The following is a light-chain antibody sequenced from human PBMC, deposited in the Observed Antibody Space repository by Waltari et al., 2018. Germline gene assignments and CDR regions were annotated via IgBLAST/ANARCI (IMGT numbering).Light chain of an antibody. CDR2: QDT. CDR1: RLEDKY. J-gene: IGLJ2*01. CDR3: QAWDSSTEV. V-gene: IGLV3-1*01. Sequence: SYEVTQPSSVSVSPGQTATITCSGERLEDKYTSWYQQKPGQSPVLVIYQDTKRPSGIPERFSGSNSGNSATLTISGTQAMDEADYYCQAWDSSTEVFGGGTRLTVL.